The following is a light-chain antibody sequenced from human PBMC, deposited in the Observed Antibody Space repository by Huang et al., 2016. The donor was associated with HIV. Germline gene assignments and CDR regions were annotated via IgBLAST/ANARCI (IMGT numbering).Light chain of an antibody. CDR1: QSISSY. CDR3: QQSYSTTVT. V-gene: IGKV1-39*01. J-gene: IGKJ1*01. CDR2: DTF. Sequence: DIQMTQSPSSLSASVGDRVTITCRASQSISSYLSCYQQKPGKAPKLLIYDTFRLHIGVPARFTGSGSGSDFTLTITSLQPEDFATYYCQQSYSTTVTFGQGTKVEI.